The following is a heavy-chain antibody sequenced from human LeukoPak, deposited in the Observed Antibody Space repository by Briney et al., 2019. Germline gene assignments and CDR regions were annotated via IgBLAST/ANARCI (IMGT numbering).Heavy chain of an antibody. V-gene: IGHV4-38-2*02. CDR3: ARSVNYYDSSGYYYFDY. J-gene: IGHJ4*02. CDR2: IHHSGST. D-gene: IGHD3-22*01. CDR1: GYSISSGHY. Sequence: SETLSLTCTVSGYSISSGHYWGWIRQPPGKGLEWIGGIHHSGSTYYNPSLKSRVTISVDTSKNQFSLKLSSVTAADTAVYYCARSVNYYDSSGYYYFDYWGQGTLVTVSS.